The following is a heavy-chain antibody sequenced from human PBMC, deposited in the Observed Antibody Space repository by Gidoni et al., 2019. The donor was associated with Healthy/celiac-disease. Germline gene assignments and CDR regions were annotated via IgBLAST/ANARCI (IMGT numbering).Heavy chain of an antibody. V-gene: IGHV3-43D*03. CDR3: AKAEVGATHSGYYGMDV. CDR2: ISWDGGST. Sequence: EVQLVESGGVVVQPGGSLRLSCAASGFTFDDYAMHWVRQAPGKGLAWVSLISWDGGSTYYADSVKGRFTISRDNSKNSLYLQMNSLRAEDTALYYCAKAEVGATHSGYYGMDVWGQGTTVTVSS. CDR1: GFTFDDYA. J-gene: IGHJ6*02. D-gene: IGHD1-26*01.